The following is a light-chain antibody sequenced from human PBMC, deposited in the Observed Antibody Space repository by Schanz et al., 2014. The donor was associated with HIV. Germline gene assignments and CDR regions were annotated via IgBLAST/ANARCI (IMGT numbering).Light chain of an antibody. CDR2: ESD. V-gene: IGLV6-57*04. CDR1: SGSISSAY. Sequence: NFMLTQPHSVSESPGKTVTISCTRSSGSISSAYVQWYQHRPGSAPITLIYESDQRHSGVPARFSASIDSSSNSATLSISGLEAEDEADYYCQSYDSTQPGIFGGGTKLTVL. J-gene: IGLJ2*01. CDR3: QSYDSTQPGI.